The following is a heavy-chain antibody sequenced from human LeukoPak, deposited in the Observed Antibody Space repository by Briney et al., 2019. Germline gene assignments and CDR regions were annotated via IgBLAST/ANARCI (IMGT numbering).Heavy chain of an antibody. CDR1: GFTFSSYS. Sequence: GGSLRLSCAASGFTFSSYSMNWVRQAPGKGLEWVSYISSSSSYIYYADSVTGRFTISRDNAKNSLYLQMNSLRAEDTAVYYCARTGVEYYGILSDFDYWDQGTLVTVSS. V-gene: IGHV3-21*01. D-gene: IGHD3-9*01. J-gene: IGHJ4*02. CDR3: ARTGVEYYGILSDFDY. CDR2: ISSSSSYI.